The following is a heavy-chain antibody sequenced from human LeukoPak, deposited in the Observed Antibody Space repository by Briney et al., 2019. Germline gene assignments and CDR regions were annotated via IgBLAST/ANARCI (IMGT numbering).Heavy chain of an antibody. CDR1: GGSIRSSSYS. J-gene: IGHJ3*02. Sequence: PSETLSLTCTVSGGSIRSSSYSWGWIRQPPGKGLEWIGSIYYSGSTYYNPSLKSRVTISVDTSKNQFSLKLSSVTGADTAVYYCARHTYYYDTTTYTMQAFDIWGQGTMVTVSS. CDR2: IYYSGST. D-gene: IGHD3-22*01. CDR3: ARHTYYYDTTTYTMQAFDI. V-gene: IGHV4-39*01.